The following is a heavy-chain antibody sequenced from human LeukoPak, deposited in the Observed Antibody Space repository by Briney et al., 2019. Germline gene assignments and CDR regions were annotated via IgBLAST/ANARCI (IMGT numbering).Heavy chain of an antibody. J-gene: IGHJ4*02. CDR3: ARDRDYSNTERGFDY. V-gene: IGHV1-2*02. CDR1: GYTFTDYY. CDR2: INPNSGET. Sequence: ASVTVSCKTSGYTFTDYYIHWVRQAPGQGLDWMGWINPNSGETNSAQKFQGRVTMTEDTSISTAYMELRRVTSDDTAVYYCARDRDYSNTERGFDYWGQGTLVTVSS. D-gene: IGHD4-11*01.